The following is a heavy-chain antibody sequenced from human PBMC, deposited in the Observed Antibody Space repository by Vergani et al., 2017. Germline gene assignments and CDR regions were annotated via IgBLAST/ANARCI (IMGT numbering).Heavy chain of an antibody. CDR1: GFTFSSYA. J-gene: IGHJ4*02. CDR3: VKDPTWMITFGGVIAT. CDR2: ISGSGGST. Sequence: EVQLLESGGGLVQPGGSLRLSCAASGFTFSSYAMSWVRQAPGKGLEWVSAISGSGGSTYYADSVKGRFTISRDNTKNTLYLQMNSLRAEDTAVYYCVKDPTWMITFGGVIATWGQGTLVTVSS. V-gene: IGHV3-23*01. D-gene: IGHD3-16*02.